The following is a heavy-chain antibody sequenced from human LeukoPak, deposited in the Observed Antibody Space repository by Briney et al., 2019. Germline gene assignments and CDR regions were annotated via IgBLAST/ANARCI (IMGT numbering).Heavy chain of an antibody. Sequence: GGSLRLSCAASGFTFSSYWMSWVRQAPGKGLVWVSRINSDGSSTSYADSVKGRFTISRDNAKNTLYLQMNSLRAEDTAVYYCARASRVYCTNGVCFYDYWGQGTLVTVSS. V-gene: IGHV3-74*01. CDR3: ARASRVYCTNGVCFYDY. CDR2: INSDGSST. D-gene: IGHD2-8*01. CDR1: GFTFSSYW. J-gene: IGHJ4*02.